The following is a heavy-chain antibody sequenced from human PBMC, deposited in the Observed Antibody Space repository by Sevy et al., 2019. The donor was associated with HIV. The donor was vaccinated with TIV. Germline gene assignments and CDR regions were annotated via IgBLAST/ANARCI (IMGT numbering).Heavy chain of an antibody. CDR3: ARDIYSGTYSGNY. CDR1: GFTLSSYW. CDR2: IDQDGSTK. D-gene: IGHD1-26*01. V-gene: IGHV3-7*01. J-gene: IGHJ4*02. Sequence: GGSLRLSCAASGFTLSSYWMTWVRQAPGKGLEWVANIDQDGSTKDYVDSVKGRFTISRDNAKNSLYLQMDSLRVEDTAVYYCARDIYSGTYSGNYWGQGTLVTASS.